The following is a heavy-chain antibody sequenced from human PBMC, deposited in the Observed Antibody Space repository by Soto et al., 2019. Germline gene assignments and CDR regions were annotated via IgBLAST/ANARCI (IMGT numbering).Heavy chain of an antibody. D-gene: IGHD2-8*02. CDR1: GGSFSGYY. CDR3: ARDKITGLFDY. J-gene: IGHJ4*02. Sequence: VQLQQWGAGLLKPSETLSLTCAVYGGSFSGYYWTWIRQPPGTGLEWIGEINHSGSTNYNPSLKXXVTISVATSKNQFSLKLTSVTAADTAVYYCARDKITGLFDYWGQGTLVTVSS. CDR2: INHSGST. V-gene: IGHV4-34*01.